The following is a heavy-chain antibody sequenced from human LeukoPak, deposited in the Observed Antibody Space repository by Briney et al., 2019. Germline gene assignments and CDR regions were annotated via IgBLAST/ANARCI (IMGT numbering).Heavy chain of an antibody. CDR1: GGSISSSNW. Sequence: PSETLSLTCAVSGGSISSSNWWSWVRQPPGKGLEWIGEIYHSGSTNYNPSLKSRVTISVDKSKNQFSLKLSSVTAADTAVYYCVRDLYGSGKYFDYWGQGTLVTVSS. CDR3: VRDLYGSGKYFDY. D-gene: IGHD3-10*01. CDR2: IYHSGST. V-gene: IGHV4-4*02. J-gene: IGHJ4*02.